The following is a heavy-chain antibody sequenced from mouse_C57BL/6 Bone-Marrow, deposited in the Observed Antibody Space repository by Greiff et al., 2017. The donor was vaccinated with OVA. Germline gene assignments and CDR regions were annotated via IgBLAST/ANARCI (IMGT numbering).Heavy chain of an antibody. CDR3: TTGRDGYPYYFDY. D-gene: IGHD2-3*01. Sequence: VQLQQSGAELVRPGASVKLSCTASGFNIKDDYMHWVKQRPEQGLEWIGWIDPENGDTEYASKFQGKATITADTSSNTAYLQLSSLTSEDTAVYYCTTGRDGYPYYFDYWGQGTTLTVSS. V-gene: IGHV14-4*01. CDR1: GFNIKDDY. J-gene: IGHJ2*01. CDR2: IDPENGDT.